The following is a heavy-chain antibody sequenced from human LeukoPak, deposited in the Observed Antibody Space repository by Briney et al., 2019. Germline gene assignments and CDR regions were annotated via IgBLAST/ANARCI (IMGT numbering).Heavy chain of an antibody. CDR2: ISYDGSNK. V-gene: IGHV3-30*04. CDR3: ARGDEVEMATITAY. D-gene: IGHD5-24*01. CDR1: GFTFSSYA. J-gene: IGHJ4*02. Sequence: GGSLRLSCAASGFTFSSYAMHWVRQAPGKGLEWVAVISYDGSNKYYADSVKGRFTISRDNSKNTLYLQMNSLRSDDTAVYYCARGDEVEMATITAYWGQGTLVTVSS.